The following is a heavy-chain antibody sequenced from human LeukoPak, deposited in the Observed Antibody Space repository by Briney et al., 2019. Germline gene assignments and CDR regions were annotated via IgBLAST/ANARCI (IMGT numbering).Heavy chain of an antibody. CDR3: ARHSSSWFSAIFDY. J-gene: IGHJ4*02. CDR2: IYYSGST. D-gene: IGHD6-13*01. V-gene: IGHV4-59*08. CDR1: GGSISSYY. Sequence: SETLSLTCTVSGGSISSYYWSWIRQPPGKGLEWIGYIYYSGSTNYNPSLKSRVTISVDTSKNQFSLKLSSVTAADTAVYYCARHSSSWFSAIFDYWGQGTLVTVSS.